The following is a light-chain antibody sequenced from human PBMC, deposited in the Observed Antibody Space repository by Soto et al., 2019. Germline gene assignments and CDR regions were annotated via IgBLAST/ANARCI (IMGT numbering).Light chain of an antibody. CDR3: QQYNSWPPIT. Sequence: ETVLTQRPATRSLYPGEGATRSSRASQSVGSSLAWYQQRPGQAPRLLIYDAFIRATGIPARFSGSESGTDFTLTISSLEPEDFAVYYCQQYNSWPPITLGQGTRLAIK. V-gene: IGKV3-11*01. CDR1: QSVGSS. CDR2: DAF. J-gene: IGKJ5*01.